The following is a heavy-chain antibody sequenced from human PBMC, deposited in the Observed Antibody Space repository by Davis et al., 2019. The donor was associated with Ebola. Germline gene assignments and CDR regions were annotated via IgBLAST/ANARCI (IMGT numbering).Heavy chain of an antibody. V-gene: IGHV3-11*01. CDR2: ISFAGITT. Sequence: GESLKISCAASGFSFSEYYMSWIRLAPGRGLQWVADISFAGITTSYADSVKGRFTISRDNAKNSLYLQMNNLRAEDTATYYCVRFFFDLWGQGALVTVSS. CDR1: GFSFSEYY. J-gene: IGHJ4*02. CDR3: VRFFFDL.